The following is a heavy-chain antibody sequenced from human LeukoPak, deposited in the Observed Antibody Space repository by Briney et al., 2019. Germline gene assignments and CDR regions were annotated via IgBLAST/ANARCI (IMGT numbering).Heavy chain of an antibody. D-gene: IGHD5-18*01. J-gene: IGHJ4*02. CDR1: GFAFRNYA. CDR2: IRGSDGSA. CDR3: AKSFLGFSYGKIDS. Sequence: PGESLRLSCAASGFAFRNYAMNWVRQAPGKGLEWVSAIRGSDGSAYYADSVKGRFTISRDNSKNTLYLQMNSLRAEDTAIYYCAKSFLGFSYGKIDSWGQGTLVTVS. V-gene: IGHV3-23*01.